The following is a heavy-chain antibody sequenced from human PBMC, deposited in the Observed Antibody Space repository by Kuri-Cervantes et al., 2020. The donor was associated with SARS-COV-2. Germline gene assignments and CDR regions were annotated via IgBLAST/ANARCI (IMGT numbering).Heavy chain of an antibody. CDR3: ARDGGGWFDP. J-gene: IGHJ5*02. V-gene: IGHV3-11*01. CDR1: GFTFSDYY. D-gene: IGHD3-16*01. Sequence: GESLKISCAASGFTFSDYYMSWIRQAPGKGLEWISYISSSGNTIYYADSVKGRFTISRDNAKNSLFLQMNGLRVDDTAVYYCARDGGGWFDPWGQGTLVTVSS. CDR2: ISSSGNTI.